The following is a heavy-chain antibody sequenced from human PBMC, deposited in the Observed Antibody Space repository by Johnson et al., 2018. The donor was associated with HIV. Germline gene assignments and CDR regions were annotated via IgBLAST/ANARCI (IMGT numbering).Heavy chain of an antibody. Sequence: VQLVESGGGVIRPGGSLRLSCAASGFTFDDYGMSWVRQAPGKGLEWVSGINWNGGSTGYADSVKGRFTISRDNAKNTLYLQMNSLRAEDTAVYYCARVGWIQLWGDAFDIWGQGTTVTVSS. J-gene: IGHJ3*02. CDR1: GFTFDDYG. V-gene: IGHV3-20*04. D-gene: IGHD5-18*01. CDR3: ARVGWIQLWGDAFDI. CDR2: INWNGGST.